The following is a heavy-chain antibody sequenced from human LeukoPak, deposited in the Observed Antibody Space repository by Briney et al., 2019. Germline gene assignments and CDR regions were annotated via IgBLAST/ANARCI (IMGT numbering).Heavy chain of an antibody. CDR3: ARNRSVTATPGFDR. V-gene: IGHV4-38-2*01. D-gene: IGHD2-21*02. CDR2: IYHSGST. Sequence: PSETLSLTCAVSGYSIRSGDYWGSIRQSPGKGLEWIGSIYHSGSTHYNPSLKSRVTISVDTSKSQFSLMLSSVTAADTAVYYCARNRSVTATPGFDRWGQGTLVTVSS. CDR1: GYSIRSGDY. J-gene: IGHJ4*02.